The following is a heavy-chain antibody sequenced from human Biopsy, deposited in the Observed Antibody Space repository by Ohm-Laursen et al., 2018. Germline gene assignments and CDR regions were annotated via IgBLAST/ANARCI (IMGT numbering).Heavy chain of an antibody. Sequence: ASAKVSCTVSGYTSAGYYLHWVRQAPGHGLEWMGWINPNSGNANYAQSFQGRLTVTRDTSISTAYMELTSLTFDDTAIYYFARVPAYPSIDGYYGLDLWGQGTTVIVSS. D-gene: IGHD3-9*01. J-gene: IGHJ6*02. CDR3: ARVPAYPSIDGYYGLDL. V-gene: IGHV1-2*02. CDR1: GYTSAGYY. CDR2: INPNSGNA.